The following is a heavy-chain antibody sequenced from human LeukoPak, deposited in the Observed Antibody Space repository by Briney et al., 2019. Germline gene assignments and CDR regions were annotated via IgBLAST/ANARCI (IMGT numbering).Heavy chain of an antibody. D-gene: IGHD3-22*01. J-gene: IGHJ4*02. CDR1: GYTFTSYA. CDR2: INTNTGNP. Sequence: ASVKVSCKASGYTFTSYAMNWVRQAPGQGLEWMGWINTNTGNPTYAQGFTGRFVFSLDTSVSTAYLQISSLKAEDTAVYYCARGPSVVFPFYDSSGYYVWLFDYWGQGTLVTVSS. V-gene: IGHV7-4-1*02. CDR3: ARGPSVVFPFYDSSGYYVWLFDY.